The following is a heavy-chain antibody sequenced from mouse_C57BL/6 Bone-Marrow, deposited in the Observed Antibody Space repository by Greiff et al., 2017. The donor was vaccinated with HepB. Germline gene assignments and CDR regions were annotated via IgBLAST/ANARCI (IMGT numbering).Heavy chain of an antibody. Sequence: QVQLQQSGAELVRPGTSVKVSCKASGYAFTNYLIEWVKQRPGQGLEWIGVINPGSGGTNYNEKFKGKATLTADKSSSTAYMQLSSLTSEDSAVYFCARYNYSNLDYWGQGTTLTVSS. J-gene: IGHJ2*01. CDR1: GYAFTNYL. V-gene: IGHV1-54*01. CDR2: INPGSGGT. D-gene: IGHD1-3*01. CDR3: ARYNYSNLDY.